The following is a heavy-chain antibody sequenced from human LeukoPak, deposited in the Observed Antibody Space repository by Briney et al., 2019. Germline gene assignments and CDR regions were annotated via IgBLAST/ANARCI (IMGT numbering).Heavy chain of an antibody. V-gene: IGHV3-53*01. J-gene: IGHJ2*01. CDR3: ARDGGGGYSYGEFWYFDL. CDR2: IYTSGHT. CDR1: GFTVTTNY. Sequence: PGGSLRLSCAASGFTVTTNYMSWVRQAPGEGLEWVALIYTSGHTYYTESVKGRFTISRDNSNNTLFLQMNSLRGDDTAMYYCARDGGGGYSYGEFWYFDLWGRGTLVTVSS. D-gene: IGHD5-18*01.